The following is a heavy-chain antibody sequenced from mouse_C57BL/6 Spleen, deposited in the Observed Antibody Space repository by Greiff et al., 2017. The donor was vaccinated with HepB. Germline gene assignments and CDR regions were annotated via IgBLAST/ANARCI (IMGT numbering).Heavy chain of an antibody. CDR3: ARRNYDYRYFDY. CDR1: GYTFTSYW. D-gene: IGHD2-4*01. Sequence: QVQLQQPGAELVKPGASVKLSCKASGYTFTSYWMQWVKQRPGQGLEWIGEIDPSDSYTNYNQKFKGKATLTVDTSSSTAYMQRSSLTSEDSAVYDCARRNYDYRYFDYWGQGTTLTVSS. J-gene: IGHJ2*01. V-gene: IGHV1-50*01. CDR2: IDPSDSYT.